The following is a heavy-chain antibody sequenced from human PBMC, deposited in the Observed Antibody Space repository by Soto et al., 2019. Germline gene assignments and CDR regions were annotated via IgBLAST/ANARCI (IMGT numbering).Heavy chain of an antibody. Sequence: GESLKISCKGSGYSFTSYWISWVRQMPGKGLEWMGRIDPSDSYTNYSPFFQGHVTISADKSISTAYLQWSSLKASDTAMYYCARHSISYDSSGYYYGIDYWGQGTLVTVSS. CDR2: IDPSDSYT. CDR3: ARHSISYDSSGYYYGIDY. CDR1: GYSFTSYW. D-gene: IGHD3-22*01. V-gene: IGHV5-10-1*01. J-gene: IGHJ4*02.